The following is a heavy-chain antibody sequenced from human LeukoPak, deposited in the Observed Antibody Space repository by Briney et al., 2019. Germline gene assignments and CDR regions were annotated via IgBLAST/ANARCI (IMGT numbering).Heavy chain of an antibody. V-gene: IGHV3-21*01. Sequence: PGGSLRLSCAASGFTFSSYSMNWVRQAPGKGLEWVSSISSSSSYIYYADSVKGRFTISRDNAKNSLYLQMNSLRAEDTAVYYCARDPEGGDGHNPCDYRGQGTLVTVSS. CDR1: GFTFSSYS. CDR3: ARDPEGGDGHNPCDY. CDR2: ISSSSSYI. J-gene: IGHJ4*02. D-gene: IGHD5-24*01.